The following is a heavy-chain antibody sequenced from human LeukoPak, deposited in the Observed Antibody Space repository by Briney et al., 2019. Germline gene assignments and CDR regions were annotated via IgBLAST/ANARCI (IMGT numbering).Heavy chain of an antibody. CDR1: GGSISSRNYY. CDR3: ARHVSVAVTNFFDY. D-gene: IGHD6-19*01. J-gene: IGHJ4*02. CDR2: VYYTGTT. V-gene: IGHV4-39*01. Sequence: PSETLSLTCTVSGGSISSRNYYWGWIRQPPGKGLEWIGGVYYTGTTYSNPSLKSRVTISVDTSKTQFSLRLSSVTAADTAVYYCARHVSVAVTNFFDYWGQGTLVTVSS.